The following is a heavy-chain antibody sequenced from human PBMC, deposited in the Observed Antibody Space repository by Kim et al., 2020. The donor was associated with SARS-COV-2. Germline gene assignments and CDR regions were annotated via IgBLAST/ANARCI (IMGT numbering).Heavy chain of an antibody. CDR2: VYSRGST. D-gene: IGHD3-10*01. V-gene: IGHV4-39*01. CDR3: ARQFLWFGADY. Sequence: SETLSLTCTVSGGSINSTDFYWGWVRQPPGKGLEWIGNVYSRGSTHYNLSLKSRVTISADTSKNQFSLNLSFVTAADTAIYYCARQFLWFGADYWGQGTLVTVSS. CDR1: GGSINSTDFY. J-gene: IGHJ4*02.